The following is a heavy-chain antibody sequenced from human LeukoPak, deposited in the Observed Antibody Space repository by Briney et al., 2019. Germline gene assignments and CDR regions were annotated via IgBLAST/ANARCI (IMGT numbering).Heavy chain of an antibody. CDR3: ATLYSSSWYYFDY. D-gene: IGHD6-13*01. J-gene: IGHJ4*02. CDR2: MHTSGST. Sequence: SETLSLTCTVSGGSISSYYWSWIRQPAGKGLEWIGRMHTSGSTNYNPSLKSRVTMSVDTSKNQFSLKLSSVTAADTAVYYCATLYSSSWYYFDYWGQGTLVTVSS. CDR1: GGSISSYY. V-gene: IGHV4-4*07.